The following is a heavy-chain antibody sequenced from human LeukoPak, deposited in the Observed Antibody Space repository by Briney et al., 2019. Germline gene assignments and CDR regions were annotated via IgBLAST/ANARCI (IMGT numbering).Heavy chain of an antibody. J-gene: IGHJ4*02. CDR3: AKWNCGGDCYYGY. V-gene: IGHV3-33*06. D-gene: IGHD2-21*02. Sequence: GRSLRLSCAASGFTFSSYGMHWVPQAPGKGLEWVAVIWYDGSNKYYADSVKGRFTISRDNSKSTLYLQMNSLRAEDTAVYYCAKWNCGGDCYYGYWGQGTLVTVSS. CDR2: IWYDGSNK. CDR1: GFTFSSYG.